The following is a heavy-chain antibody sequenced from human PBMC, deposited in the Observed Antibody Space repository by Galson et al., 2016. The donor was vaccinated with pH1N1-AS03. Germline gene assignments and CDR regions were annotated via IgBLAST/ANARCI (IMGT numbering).Heavy chain of an antibody. Sequence: SVKVSCKASGYTFIRYYMNWVRQAPGRGLEWMGVIIPRGGSTTYAEKFQGRVTMTRDKSTSTIYMELSSLRSEDTAVYSCAIQQPYHHNFHYWGQGTLVTVSS. D-gene: IGHD1-14*01. CDR3: AIQQPYHHNFHY. V-gene: IGHV1-46*03. CDR2: IIPRGGST. J-gene: IGHJ4*02. CDR1: GYTFIRYY.